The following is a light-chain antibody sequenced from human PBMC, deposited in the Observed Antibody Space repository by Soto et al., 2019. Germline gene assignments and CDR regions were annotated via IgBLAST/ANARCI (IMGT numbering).Light chain of an antibody. CDR3: QQYNSYPWT. J-gene: IGKJ1*01. CDR2: EAS. CDR1: QSISTW. V-gene: IGKV1-5*03. Sequence: DIQMTQSPSTLSASVGDRVTITCRASQSISTWLAWYQQKPGTAPKLLIYEASSLESGFPPRFSGSGSGTEFTLTISSLQPDDFATYYCQQYNSYPWTFGQGTTVEIK.